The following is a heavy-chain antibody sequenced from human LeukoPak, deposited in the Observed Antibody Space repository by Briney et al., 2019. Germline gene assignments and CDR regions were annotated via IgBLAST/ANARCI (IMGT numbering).Heavy chain of an antibody. V-gene: IGHV3-30*03. CDR1: GFTFSSYG. Sequence: GGSLRLSCAASGFTFSSYGMHWVRQAPGKGLEWVAVISYDGSNKYYADSVKGRFTISRDNSKNTLYLQMNSLRAEDTAVYYCARYSGSYQQFDYWGQGTLVTVSS. CDR2: ISYDGSNK. J-gene: IGHJ4*02. D-gene: IGHD1-26*01. CDR3: ARYSGSYQQFDY.